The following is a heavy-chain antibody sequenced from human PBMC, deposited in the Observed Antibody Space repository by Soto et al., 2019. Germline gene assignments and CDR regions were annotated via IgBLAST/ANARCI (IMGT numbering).Heavy chain of an antibody. D-gene: IGHD1-26*01. CDR1: GGSLSSDNFF. Sequence: QVQLQESGPGLVKPSQTLSVTCTVSGGSLSSDNFFWSWVRQHPETGLEWVGYIYHTGAAYYNPSLKSRLTISLDTSKNRFSLSLISVTAADTAVYYCAREVISPATSDAFDIWGQGTMDTVSS. CDR3: AREVISPATSDAFDI. V-gene: IGHV4-31*03. CDR2: IYHTGAA. J-gene: IGHJ3*02.